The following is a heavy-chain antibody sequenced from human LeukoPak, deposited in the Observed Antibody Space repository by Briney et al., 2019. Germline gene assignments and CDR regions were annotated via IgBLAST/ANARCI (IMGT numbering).Heavy chain of an antibody. V-gene: IGHV1-2*02. D-gene: IGHD4-17*01. Sequence: ASVKVSCKASGYSFSDNYMHWVRQAPGQGVEWMGWINPNSGGTDYAQKFQGRVTMTRDTSISTAYMELSGLTSDDTAVYFCAREVYGDSSFDYWGQGTLLTVSS. CDR1: GYSFSDNY. J-gene: IGHJ4*02. CDR2: INPNSGGT. CDR3: AREVYGDSSFDY.